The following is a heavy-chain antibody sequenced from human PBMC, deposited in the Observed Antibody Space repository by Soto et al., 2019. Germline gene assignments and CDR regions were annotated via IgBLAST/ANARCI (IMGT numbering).Heavy chain of an antibody. V-gene: IGHV1-69*13. CDR2: IIPILTTP. CDR3: ATSVGIAPTGEDGMDV. D-gene: IGHD2-8*02. J-gene: IGHJ6*02. Sequence: SVKVSCKASGGTCSIYGFSGVLRAALQGPEWIGGIIPILTTPNYAQKFQGRVTIVADESTTTVYMELSSLKFEDTAVYYCATSVGIAPTGEDGMDVWGQGTSVTVSS. CDR1: GGTCSIYG.